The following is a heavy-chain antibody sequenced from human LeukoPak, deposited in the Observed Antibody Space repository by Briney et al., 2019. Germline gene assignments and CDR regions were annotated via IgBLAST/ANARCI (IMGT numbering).Heavy chain of an antibody. CDR1: GFTFSSYG. D-gene: IGHD6-13*01. V-gene: IGHV3-30*02. CDR2: IRYDGSNK. Sequence: GGSLRLSCAASGFTFSSYGMHWVRQAPGKGLEWVAFIRYDGSNKYYAYSVKGRFTISRDNSKNTLYLQMNSLRAEDTAVYYCAKVGESIAAAGTFDYWGQGTLVTVSS. CDR3: AKVGESIAAAGTFDY. J-gene: IGHJ4*02.